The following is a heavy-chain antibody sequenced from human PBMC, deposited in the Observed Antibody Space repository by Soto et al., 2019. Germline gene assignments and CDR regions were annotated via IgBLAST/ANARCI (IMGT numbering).Heavy chain of an antibody. CDR2: ISYDGSNK. Sequence: GGSLRLSCAASGFTFSSYGMHWVRQAPGKGLEWVAVISYDGSNKYYADSVKGRFTISRDNSKNTLYLQMNSLRAEDTAVYYCAKPSLPNDFWSGYYPFDYWGQGTLVTVSS. J-gene: IGHJ4*02. CDR3: AKPSLPNDFWSGYYPFDY. CDR1: GFTFSSYG. V-gene: IGHV3-30*18. D-gene: IGHD3-3*01.